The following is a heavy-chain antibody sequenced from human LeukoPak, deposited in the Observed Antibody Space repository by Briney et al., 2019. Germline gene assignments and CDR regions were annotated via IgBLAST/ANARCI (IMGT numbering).Heavy chain of an antibody. V-gene: IGHV3-74*03. CDR1: GFTFSNYW. Sequence: GGSLRLSCAASGFTFSNYWMHWVRQAPGEGLVWVSRGDGDGSHSTYADSVKGRFTISRDNRKNTLYLQMNSLTGEDTAVYYCAYSDHFDNWGQGTLVTVSS. CDR2: GDGDGSHS. J-gene: IGHJ4*02. CDR3: AYSDHFDN. D-gene: IGHD4-17*01.